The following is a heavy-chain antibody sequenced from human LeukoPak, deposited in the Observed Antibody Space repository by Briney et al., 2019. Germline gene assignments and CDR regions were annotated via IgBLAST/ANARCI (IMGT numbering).Heavy chain of an antibody. Sequence: GGSLRLSSAGSGLTFINYRMTWVRQVPGKGLEWVANINRDGSGKYYLPSVRGRFTISKDDAKDSLYLQMDSLRPEDTAIYYCARVEYTGNGNLYWGQGTLVTVSS. CDR3: ARVEYTGNGNLY. J-gene: IGHJ4*02. V-gene: IGHV3-7*01. CDR2: INRDGSGK. D-gene: IGHD2-8*02. CDR1: GLTFINYR.